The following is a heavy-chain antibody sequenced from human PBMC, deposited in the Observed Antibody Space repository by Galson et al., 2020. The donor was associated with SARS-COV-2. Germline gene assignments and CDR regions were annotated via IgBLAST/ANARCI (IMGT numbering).Heavy chain of an antibody. V-gene: IGHV4-39*07. CDR1: GGSISSSSYY. J-gene: IGHJ6*03. CDR3: ARVVVVPAYPDYYYYMDV. Sequence: SETLSLTCTVSGGSISSSSYYWGWIRQPPGKGLEWIGSIYYSGSTYYNPSLKSRVTISVDTSKNQFSLKLSSVTAADTAVYYCARVVVVPAYPDYYYYMDVWGKGTTVTVSS. CDR2: IYYSGST. D-gene: IGHD2-2*01.